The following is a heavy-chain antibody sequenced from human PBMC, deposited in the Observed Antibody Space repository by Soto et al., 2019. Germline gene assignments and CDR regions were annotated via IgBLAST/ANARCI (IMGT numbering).Heavy chain of an antibody. V-gene: IGHV3-23*01. CDR2: ISRSGGST. J-gene: IGHJ4*02. D-gene: IGHD6-19*01. CDR1: GFTFSSYA. CDR3: AKDHGSGWHDY. Sequence: PGGCLRRSCAPSGFTFSSYAMIWVRQAPGKGPPWVSAISRSGGSTYYADSVKGRFNISRDNSKNTMSLQMNSLRAEDTAVYYCAKDHGSGWHDYWGQGT.